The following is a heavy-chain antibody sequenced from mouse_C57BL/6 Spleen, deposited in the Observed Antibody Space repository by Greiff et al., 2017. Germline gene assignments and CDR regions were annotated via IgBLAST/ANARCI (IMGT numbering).Heavy chain of an antibody. CDR3: ARMDYDGGFAY. J-gene: IGHJ3*01. CDR2: INPNNGGT. V-gene: IGHV1-26*01. D-gene: IGHD2-4*01. Sequence: EVQLQQSGPELVKPGASVKISCKASGYTFTDYYMNWVKQSHGKSLEWIGDINPNNGGTSYNQKFKGKATLTVDKSSSTAYMELRSLTSEDSAVYYCARMDYDGGFAYWGQGTLVTVSA. CDR1: GYTFTDYY.